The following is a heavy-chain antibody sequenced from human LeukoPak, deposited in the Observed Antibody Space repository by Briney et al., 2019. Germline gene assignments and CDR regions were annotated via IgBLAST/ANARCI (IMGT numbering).Heavy chain of an antibody. V-gene: IGHV4-59*01. D-gene: IGHD3-22*01. Sequence: SETLSLTCTVSGVSISSYYWSWIRQPPGKGLEWIGYIYYSGSTNYNPSLKSRVTISVDTSKNQFPLKLSSVTAADTAVYYCARDHDSSGYYGYWGQGTLVTVSS. CDR1: GVSISSYY. CDR3: ARDHDSSGYYGY. J-gene: IGHJ4*02. CDR2: IYYSGST.